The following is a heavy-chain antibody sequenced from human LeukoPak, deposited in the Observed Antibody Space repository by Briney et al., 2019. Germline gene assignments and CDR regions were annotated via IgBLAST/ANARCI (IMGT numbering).Heavy chain of an antibody. CDR3: AKGLRLGELSSHEDAFDI. D-gene: IGHD3-16*02. CDR2: ISGSGGST. CDR1: GFTFSSYA. Sequence: PGGSLRLSCAASGFTFSSYAMHWVRQAPGKGLEWVSAISGSGGSTYYADSVKGRFTISRDNSKNTLYLQMNSLRAEDTAVYYCAKGLRLGELSSHEDAFDIWGQGTMVTVSS. V-gene: IGHV3-23*01. J-gene: IGHJ3*02.